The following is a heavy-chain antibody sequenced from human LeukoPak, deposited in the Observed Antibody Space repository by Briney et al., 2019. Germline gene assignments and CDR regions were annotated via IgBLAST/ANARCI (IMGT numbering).Heavy chain of an antibody. CDR2: ISGSGGST. D-gene: IGHD2-8*01. Sequence: GGSLRLSCAASGFTFSSYAMSWVRQAPGKGLEWVSAISGSGGSTYYADSVKGRSTISRDNSKNTLYLQMNSLRAEDTAVYYCAKDNSLIYYYYGMDVWGQGTTVTVSS. J-gene: IGHJ6*02. CDR1: GFTFSSYA. V-gene: IGHV3-23*01. CDR3: AKDNSLIYYYYGMDV.